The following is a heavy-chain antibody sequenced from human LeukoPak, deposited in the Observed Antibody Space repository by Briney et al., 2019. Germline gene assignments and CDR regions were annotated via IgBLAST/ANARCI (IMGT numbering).Heavy chain of an antibody. Sequence: SETLSLTCSVSGYSITNGYYWGWIRQPPGKGLEWIGNKYHSGSTHYNPSLESRVTMSVDTSKNQLSLKLSSVTAADTAVYYCARDVVAAAGTWDYWGQGTLVTVSS. CDR2: KYHSGST. D-gene: IGHD6-13*01. CDR3: ARDVVAAAGTWDY. J-gene: IGHJ4*02. V-gene: IGHV4-38-2*02. CDR1: GYSITNGYY.